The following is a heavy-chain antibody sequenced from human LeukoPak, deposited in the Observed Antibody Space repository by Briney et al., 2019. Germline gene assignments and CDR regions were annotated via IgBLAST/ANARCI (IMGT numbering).Heavy chain of an antibody. J-gene: IGHJ4*02. CDR2: IYHSGST. V-gene: IGHV4-30-2*01. CDR1: GGSISSGGYY. Sequence: SQTLSLTCTVSGGSISSGGYYWSWIRQPPGKGLEWIGYIYHSGSTYYNPSLKSRVTISVDTSKNQFSLKLSSVTAADTAVYYCARGTQGIFGYWGQGTLVTASS. D-gene: IGHD3-10*02. CDR3: ARGTQGIFGY.